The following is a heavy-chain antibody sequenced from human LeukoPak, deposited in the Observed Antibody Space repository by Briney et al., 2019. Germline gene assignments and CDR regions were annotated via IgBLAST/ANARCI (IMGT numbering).Heavy chain of an antibody. CDR1: GFTFSSYS. Sequence: GGSLRLSCAASGFTFSSYSMNWVRQAPGKGLEWVSSISSSSYISYADSVKGRFTISRDNAKNSLYLQMNSLRAEDTAVYYCARDRAGFYDSTSYYYDAFDIWGQGTVVTVSS. D-gene: IGHD3-22*01. V-gene: IGHV3-21*01. CDR3: ARDRAGFYDSTSYYYDAFDI. CDR2: ISSSSYI. J-gene: IGHJ3*02.